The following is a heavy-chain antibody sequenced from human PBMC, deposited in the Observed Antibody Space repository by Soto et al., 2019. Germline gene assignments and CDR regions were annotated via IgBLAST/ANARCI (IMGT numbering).Heavy chain of an antibody. Sequence: SETLSLTCTVSGDSITSTNHYWGWIRQPPGKGLEWIGNIYYSGSTYYNPSLKSRVTISVDTSKNQFSLKLSSVTAADTAVYYCARDRHYDSSGPQALDAFDIWGQGTMVTVSS. D-gene: IGHD3-22*01. CDR3: ARDRHYDSSGPQALDAFDI. CDR1: GDSITSTNHY. V-gene: IGHV4-31*03. J-gene: IGHJ3*02. CDR2: IYYSGST.